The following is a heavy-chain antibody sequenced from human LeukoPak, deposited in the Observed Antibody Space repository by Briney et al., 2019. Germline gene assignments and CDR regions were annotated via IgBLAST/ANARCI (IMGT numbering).Heavy chain of an antibody. V-gene: IGHV1-8*01. D-gene: IGHD2-15*01. CDR3: ARAHPGALGD. Sequence: ASVKVSCKASGYTFTNYDINWVRQATGQGFVWMGWMSPNSGNTVYAQKFQGRVTMTRSTSINTAYMELTSLTSEDTAVYYCARAHPGALGDWGRGTQVTVSS. J-gene: IGHJ4*02. CDR1: GYTFTNYD. CDR2: MSPNSGNT.